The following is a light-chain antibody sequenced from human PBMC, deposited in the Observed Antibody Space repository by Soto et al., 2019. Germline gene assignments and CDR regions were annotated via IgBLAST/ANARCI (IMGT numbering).Light chain of an antibody. V-gene: IGKV3-15*01. CDR3: QQYNNWPPLT. CDR1: QSVSSN. CDR2: GAS. J-gene: IGKJ4*01. Sequence: EIVMTQSPATLSVSPGERATLSCRASQSVSSNLAWYQQKPGQAPRLLIYGASTRATGIPARFSVSGSGTEFTLTISSLQSEDFEVYYCQQYNNWPPLTFGGGTKVEIK.